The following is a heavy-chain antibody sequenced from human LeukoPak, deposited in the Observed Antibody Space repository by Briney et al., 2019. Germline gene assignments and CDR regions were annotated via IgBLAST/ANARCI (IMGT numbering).Heavy chain of an antibody. V-gene: IGHV3-74*01. CDR3: VRDKDGYNF. CDR2: IDIDGKST. D-gene: IGHD5-24*01. Sequence: PGGSLRLSCAASGFTFNTYFMHWVRQAPGKGLVWVSRIDIDGKSTTYADSVKSRFTISRDNAKNMLYLQMNSLRAEDTAVYYCVRDKDGYNFWGQGTLVSVSS. J-gene: IGHJ4*02. CDR1: GFTFNTYF.